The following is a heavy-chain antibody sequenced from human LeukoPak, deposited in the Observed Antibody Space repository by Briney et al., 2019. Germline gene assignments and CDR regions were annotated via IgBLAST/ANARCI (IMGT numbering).Heavy chain of an antibody. V-gene: IGHV1-69*13. CDR2: IIPIFGTA. J-gene: IGHJ6*02. Sequence: SVKVSCKASGGTFSSYAISWVRQAPGQGLGWMGGIIPIFGTANYAQKFQGRVTITADESTSTAYMELSSLRSEDTAVYYCARERGVYYYYYGMDVWGQGTTVTVSS. CDR3: ARERGVYYYYYGMDV. CDR1: GGTFSSYA.